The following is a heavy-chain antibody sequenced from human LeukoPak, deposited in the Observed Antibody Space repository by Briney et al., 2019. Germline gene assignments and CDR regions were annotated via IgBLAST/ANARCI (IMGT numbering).Heavy chain of an antibody. CDR3: AKGKSGYYGSGSYYRQ. J-gene: IGHJ4*02. CDR1: GFTFSSYA. Sequence: GGTLRLSCAASGFTFSSYAMSWVRQAPGKGLEWVSAISGSGGTTYYADSVKGRFTISRDNSKNPLYLQMHSLRADDTAVYYCAKGKSGYYGSGSYYRQWGQGTLVTVSS. V-gene: IGHV3-23*01. D-gene: IGHD3-10*01. CDR2: ISGSGGTT.